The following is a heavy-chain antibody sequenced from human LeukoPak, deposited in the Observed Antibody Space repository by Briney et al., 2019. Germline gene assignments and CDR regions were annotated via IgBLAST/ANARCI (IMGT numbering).Heavy chain of an antibody. J-gene: IGHJ3*02. D-gene: IGHD2-21*02. CDR1: GNTLTGYY. V-gene: IGHV1-2*02. CDR3: ASATTYCGADCYPLDAFDI. CDR2: INPNSGGT. Sequence: ASVKVSCKASGNTLTGYYMHWVRQAPGQGLEGMGWINPNSGGTNYAQKFLGRITMTRDTSITTAYMELSRLRSDDTAVYYCASATTYCGADCYPLDAFDIWGQGTMVTVSS.